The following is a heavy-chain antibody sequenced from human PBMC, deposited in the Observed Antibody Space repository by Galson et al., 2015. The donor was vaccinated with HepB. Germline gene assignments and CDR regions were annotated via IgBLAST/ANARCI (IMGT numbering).Heavy chain of an antibody. CDR1: GFTFSGSA. Sequence: SLRLSCAASGFTFSGSAMHWVRQASGKGLEWVGRIRSKANSYATAYAASVKGRFTISRDDSKNTAYLQMNSLKTEDTAVYYCTRRANYYYMDVWGKGTTVTVSS. CDR3: TRRANYYYMDV. CDR2: IRSKANSYAT. J-gene: IGHJ6*03. V-gene: IGHV3-73*01.